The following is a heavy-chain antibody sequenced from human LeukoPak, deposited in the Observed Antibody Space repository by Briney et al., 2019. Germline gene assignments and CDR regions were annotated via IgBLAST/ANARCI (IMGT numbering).Heavy chain of an antibody. D-gene: IGHD2-2*01. CDR2: INHSGST. V-gene: IGHV4-34*01. CDR1: GGSFSGYY. J-gene: IGHJ4*02. Sequence: SETLSLTCAVYGGSFSGYYWSWIRQPPGKGLEWIGEINHSGSTNYNPPLKSRVTISVDTSKNQFSLKLSSVTAADTAVYYCARVKYCSSTSCRYGLYYFDYWGQGTLVTVSS. CDR3: ARVKYCSSTSCRYGLYYFDY.